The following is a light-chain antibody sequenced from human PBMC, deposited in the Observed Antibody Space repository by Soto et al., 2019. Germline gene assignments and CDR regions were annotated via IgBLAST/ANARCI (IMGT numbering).Light chain of an antibody. J-gene: IGKJ2*01. CDR2: GIS. CDR1: QSVTNRY. Sequence: ESVLTQSPVTLSFSPGERATLSCRASQSVTNRYFAWYQQRPGKAPRLLIYGISNRATGIPDRFSGSGSGTDFTLTISRLEPEDFVVYYCQQYSSLPHTFGQGTKLEVK. CDR3: QQYSSLPHT. V-gene: IGKV3-20*01.